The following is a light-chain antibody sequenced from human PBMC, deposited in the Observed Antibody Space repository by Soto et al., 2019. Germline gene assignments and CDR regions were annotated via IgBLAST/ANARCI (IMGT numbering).Light chain of an antibody. CDR1: QSLLHINGHNY. Sequence: DIVMTQSPLSLPVTPGEPASISCRSSQSLLHINGHNYLDWYLQKPGQSPQVLIYLGSNRASGVPDRFSGSGSGTDFTLKISRVEAEDVGVYYCMQALQTPPTFGQGTKVEIK. CDR3: MQALQTPPT. CDR2: LGS. J-gene: IGKJ1*01. V-gene: IGKV2-28*01.